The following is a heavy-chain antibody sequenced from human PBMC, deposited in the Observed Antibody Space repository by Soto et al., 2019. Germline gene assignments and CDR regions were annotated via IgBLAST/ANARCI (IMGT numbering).Heavy chain of an antibody. J-gene: IGHJ4*02. CDR2: IYSGGST. Sequence: VQLVETGGGLIQPGGSLRLSCAASGFTVSSNYMSWVRQAPGKGLEWVSLIYSGGSTYYADSVKGRFTISRDNSKNTVYLQMNSLRVEDTAVYYCAGGSWGGVLDYWGQGTLVTVSS. CDR1: GFTVSSNY. CDR3: AGGSWGGVLDY. D-gene: IGHD7-27*01. V-gene: IGHV3-53*02.